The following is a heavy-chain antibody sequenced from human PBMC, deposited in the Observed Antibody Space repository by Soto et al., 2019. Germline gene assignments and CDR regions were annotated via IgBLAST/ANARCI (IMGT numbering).Heavy chain of an antibody. CDR3: AGEYSGVGSY. CDR2: IYHSGST. V-gene: IGHV4-38-2*02. Sequence: SIRQPPGKGLEWIGSIYHSGSTYYNPSLKSRVTISVDTSKNQFSLKLSSVTAADTSLYYCAGEYSGVGSYWGQGT. J-gene: IGHJ4*02. D-gene: IGHD6-19*01.